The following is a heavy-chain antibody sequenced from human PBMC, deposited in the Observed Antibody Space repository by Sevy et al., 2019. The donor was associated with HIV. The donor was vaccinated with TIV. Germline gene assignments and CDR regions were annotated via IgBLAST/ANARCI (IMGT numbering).Heavy chain of an antibody. CDR1: GIAFSTYA. CDR3: AKDVSDVYYYDGSATVDY. J-gene: IGHJ4*02. D-gene: IGHD3-22*01. Sequence: GGSLRLSCAASGIAFSTYAMFWVRQAPGKGLEWVSSISASGYSTYYADSVKGRFTLSRDNSRNTLDLQMNSLRADDTAVYYCAKDVSDVYYYDGSATVDYWGQGTLVTVSS. CDR2: ISASGYST. V-gene: IGHV3-23*01.